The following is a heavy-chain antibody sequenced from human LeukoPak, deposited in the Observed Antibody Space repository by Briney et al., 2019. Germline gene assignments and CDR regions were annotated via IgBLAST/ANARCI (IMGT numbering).Heavy chain of an antibody. CDR1: GFTFSSYA. V-gene: IGHV3-30*04. CDR3: ASYGSGSYPNYYYYGMDV. J-gene: IGHJ6*04. D-gene: IGHD3-10*01. CDR2: ISYDGSNK. Sequence: PGGSLRLSCAASGFTFSSYAMHWVRQAPGKGPEWVAVISYDGSNKYYADSVKGRFTISRDNSKNTLYLQMNSLRAEDTAVYYCASYGSGSYPNYYYYGMDVWGKGTTVTVSS.